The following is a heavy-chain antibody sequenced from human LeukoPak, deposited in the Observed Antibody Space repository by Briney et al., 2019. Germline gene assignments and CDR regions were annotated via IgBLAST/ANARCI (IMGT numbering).Heavy chain of an antibody. J-gene: IGHJ4*02. CDR1: GFTFNDYA. V-gene: IGHV3-30-3*01. CDR3: ARDFFPIVDSTWYEIGY. Sequence: PGRSLRLSCAASGFTFNDYAMYWVRQAPGKGLEWVTLISYDGYDKSYADSVRGRFTISRDNSRNTLCLQMDSLRSEDTAVYYCARDFFPIVDSTWYEIGYWGQGTLVTVSS. CDR2: ISYDGYDK. D-gene: IGHD2-21*01.